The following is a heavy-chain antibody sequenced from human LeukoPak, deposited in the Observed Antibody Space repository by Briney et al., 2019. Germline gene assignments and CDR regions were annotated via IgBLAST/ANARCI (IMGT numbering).Heavy chain of an antibody. V-gene: IGHV4-34*01. CDR2: INHSGST. D-gene: IGHD6-19*01. J-gene: IGHJ4*02. Sequence: SETLSLTCAVYGGSFSGYYWSWIRQPPGKGLEWIGEINHSGSTNYNPSLKSRVTISVDTSKNQFSLKLSSVTAADTAVYYCARGSSGWYAIDYWGQGTLVTVSS. CDR3: ARGSSGWYAIDY. CDR1: GGSFSGYY.